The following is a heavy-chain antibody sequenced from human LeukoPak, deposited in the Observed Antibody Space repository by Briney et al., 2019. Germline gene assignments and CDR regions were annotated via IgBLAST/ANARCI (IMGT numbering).Heavy chain of an antibody. CDR2: IYYSGST. V-gene: IGHV4-59*01. CDR3: ARGLGDYDY. Sequence: SETLSLTCTVSGGSNSSYYWSWIRQPPGKGLEWIGYIYYSGSTNYNPSLKSRVTISVDTSKNQFSLKLSSVTAADTAVYYCARGLGDYDYWGQGTLVTVSS. CDR1: GGSNSSYY. J-gene: IGHJ4*02. D-gene: IGHD4-17*01.